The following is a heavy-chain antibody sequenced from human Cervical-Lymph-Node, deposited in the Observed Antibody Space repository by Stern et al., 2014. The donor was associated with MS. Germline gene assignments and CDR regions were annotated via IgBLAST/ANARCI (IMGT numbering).Heavy chain of an antibody. Sequence: QVQLVQSGPEVKKPGASVRVSCKASGYTFTSHYMHWVRQAPGQGLEWMGIINPSGGSTSYAQKFQGRVTMTRDTSTSTVYMELSSLRSEDTAVHYCAREVSGYRLGMMDVWGQGTTVTVSS. D-gene: IGHD5-12*01. CDR2: INPSGGST. J-gene: IGHJ6*02. CDR3: AREVSGYRLGMMDV. CDR1: GYTFTSHY. V-gene: IGHV1-46*01.